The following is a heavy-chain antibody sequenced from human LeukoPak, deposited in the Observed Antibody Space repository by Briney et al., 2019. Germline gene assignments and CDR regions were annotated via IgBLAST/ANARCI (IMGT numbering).Heavy chain of an antibody. CDR3: AKGLMYSSGWYFDY. J-gene: IGHJ4*02. CDR1: GFTFSSYG. Sequence: GGSLRLSCAASGFTFSSYGMSWVRQAPGKGLEWVSAISGNGAFTYYADSVKGRFTISRDNSKNTLYLQMNSLRAEDTAVYYCAKGLMYSSGWYFDYWGQGTLVTFSA. CDR2: ISGNGAFT. D-gene: IGHD6-19*01. V-gene: IGHV3-23*01.